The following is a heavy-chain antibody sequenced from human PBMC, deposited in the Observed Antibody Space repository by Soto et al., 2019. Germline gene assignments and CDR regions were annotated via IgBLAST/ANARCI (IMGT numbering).Heavy chain of an antibody. CDR3: ARVGPWLPHYEDGIPDTFENWFRP. CDR2: IYHGGST. J-gene: IGHJ5*02. D-gene: IGHD3-3*01. V-gene: IGHV4-38-2*01. Sequence: SLPRAVSGYSIRSGHSWGWLRQPPGKGPEWIGSIYHGGSTYYNPSFNSRVTLSIDMTNNHVFLLLHSVTAAATAVYYRARVGPWLPHYEDGIPDTFENWFRPSSQGILVT. CDR1: GYSIRSGHS.